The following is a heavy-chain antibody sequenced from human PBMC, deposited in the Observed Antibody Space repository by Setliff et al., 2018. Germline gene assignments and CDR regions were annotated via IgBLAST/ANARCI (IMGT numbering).Heavy chain of an antibody. J-gene: IGHJ3*02. CDR3: ASQPGVPQIDGFDT. CDR1: GGSFTGTTYY. Sequence: SETLSLTCTVSGGSFTGTTYYWGWIRQSPGKGLEWIGTIINSGSTYYNPSLESRVTMFVDTSKNQFSLRLNSVTAADTAVYYCASQPGVPQIDGFDTWGQGTKVTVSS. CDR2: IINSGST. V-gene: IGHV4-39*01.